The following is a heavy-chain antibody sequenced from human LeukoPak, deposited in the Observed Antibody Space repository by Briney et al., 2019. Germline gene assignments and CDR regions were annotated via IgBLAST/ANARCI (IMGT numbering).Heavy chain of an antibody. V-gene: IGHV1-58*02. J-gene: IGHJ4*02. CDR2: IVVGSGNT. D-gene: IGHD3-22*01. CDR3: AAVSDYYDSIDY. Sequence: SVKVTCKASGFTFTSSAMQWVRQARGQRLEWIGWIVVGSGNTNYAQKFQERVTITRDMSTSTAYMGLSSLRSEDTAVYYCAAVSDYYDSIDYWGQGTLVTVSS. CDR1: GFTFTSSA.